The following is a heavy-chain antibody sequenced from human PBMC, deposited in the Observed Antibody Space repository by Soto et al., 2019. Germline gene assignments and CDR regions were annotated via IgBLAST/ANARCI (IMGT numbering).Heavy chain of an antibody. V-gene: IGHV3-30*18. CDR2: ISYDGSNK. CDR3: AKALVVPAAMAPGGFDY. J-gene: IGHJ4*02. Sequence: GGSLRLSCAASGFTFSSYGMHWVRQAPGKGLEWVAVISYDGSNKYYADSVKGRFTISRDNSKNTLYLQMNSLRAEDTAVYYCAKALVVPAAMAPGGFDYWGQGTLVTVSS. D-gene: IGHD2-2*01. CDR1: GFTFSSYG.